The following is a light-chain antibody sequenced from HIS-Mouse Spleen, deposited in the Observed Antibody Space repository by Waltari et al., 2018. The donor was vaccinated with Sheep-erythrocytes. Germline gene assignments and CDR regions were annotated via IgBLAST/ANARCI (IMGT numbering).Light chain of an antibody. V-gene: IGLV2-8*01. CDR1: SSDVGGDNY. CDR2: EVS. CDR3: SSYAGSNNLV. Sequence: QSALTQPPSASGSPGQSVTISCTGTSSDVGGDNYVSWYQQHPGKAPKLMIYEVSKRPSGVPDRFSGSKSGNTASLTVAGLQAEDAADYYCSSYAGSNNLVFGGGTKLTVL. J-gene: IGLJ2*01.